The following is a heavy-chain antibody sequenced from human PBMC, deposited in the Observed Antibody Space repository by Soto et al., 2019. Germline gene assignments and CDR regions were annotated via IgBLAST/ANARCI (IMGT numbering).Heavy chain of an antibody. Sequence: QVQLVESGGGVVQPGRSLRLSCAASGFTFSSYGMHWVRQAPGKGLEWVAVIWYDGSNKYYADSVKGRFTISRDNSKNTLDLQMNSLRAEDTAVYYCARDQRYYYDSSGYYGYFDYWGQGTLVTVSS. V-gene: IGHV3-33*01. CDR2: IWYDGSNK. CDR3: ARDQRYYYDSSGYYGYFDY. D-gene: IGHD3-22*01. CDR1: GFTFSSYG. J-gene: IGHJ4*02.